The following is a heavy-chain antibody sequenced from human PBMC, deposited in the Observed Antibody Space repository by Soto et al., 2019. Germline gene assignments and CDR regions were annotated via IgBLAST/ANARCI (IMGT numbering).Heavy chain of an antibody. Sequence: PSETLWLTCTVSGDSIGTYGWNWLRQPPGKGLEWIGYIYSSGSTSYNPSLKSRVTISVDTSTNQCSPKLTSAPAADAAVSYCASGGWGSGYCGQGIKVTVSS. CDR2: IYSSGST. V-gene: IGHV4-59*01. J-gene: IGHJ4*02. D-gene: IGHD3-16*01. CDR1: GDSIGTYG. CDR3: ASGGWGSGY.